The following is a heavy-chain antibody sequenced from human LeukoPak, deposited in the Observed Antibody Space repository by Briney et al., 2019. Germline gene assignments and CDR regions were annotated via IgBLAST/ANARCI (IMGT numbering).Heavy chain of an antibody. D-gene: IGHD1-26*01. V-gene: IGHV4-59*08. CDR3: ARQGSIVGATFDAGSLGVDY. Sequence: SETLSLTCTVSGGSISSYYWSWIRQPPGKGLEWIGYIYYSGSTNYNPSLKSRVTISVDTSKNQFSLKLSSVTAADTAVYYCARQGSIVGATFDAGSLGVDYWGQGTLVTVSS. CDR2: IYYSGST. CDR1: GGSISSYY. J-gene: IGHJ4*02.